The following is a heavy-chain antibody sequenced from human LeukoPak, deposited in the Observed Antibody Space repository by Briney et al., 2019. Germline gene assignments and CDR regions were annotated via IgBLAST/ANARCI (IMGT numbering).Heavy chain of an antibody. CDR2: ISSNGGST. J-gene: IGHJ4*02. D-gene: IGHD3-22*01. Sequence: GGSLRLSCAASGFTFSSYAMHWVRQAPGKGLEYVSAISSNGGSTYYANSVKGRFTISRGNSKNTLYLQMGSLRAEDMAVYYCARGFLGSSGYLTFDYWGQGTLVTVSS. V-gene: IGHV3-64*01. CDR1: GFTFSSYA. CDR3: ARGFLGSSGYLTFDY.